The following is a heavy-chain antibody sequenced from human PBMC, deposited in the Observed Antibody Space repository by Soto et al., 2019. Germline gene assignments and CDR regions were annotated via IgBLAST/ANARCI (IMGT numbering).Heavy chain of an antibody. CDR3: AAVPVLRFLKWLPAYFDY. Sequence: SVKVCFKTSGFLFTSSALQLVRRARGQRLEWIGWLVVGSGNTHYAQHFQERVTLTRDMSTGTAYMELSSLRSEDTAVYYCAAVPVLRFLKWLPAYFDYWGQGTLVTVS. V-gene: IGHV1-58*01. J-gene: IGHJ4*02. CDR2: LVVGSGNT. D-gene: IGHD3-3*01. CDR1: GFLFTSSA.